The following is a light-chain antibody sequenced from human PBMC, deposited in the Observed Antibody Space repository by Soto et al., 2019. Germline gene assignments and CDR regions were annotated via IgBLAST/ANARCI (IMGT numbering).Light chain of an antibody. CDR3: QQYNNWPLT. Sequence: IVMTQSPATLSVSPGERATLYCRASQNIGSDLAWYHQKPGQAPRLLIAGASTRATNIPGRFSGSGFGTEFTLTISSLQSEDFAVYFCQQYNNWPLTFGGGTKVDIK. CDR1: QNIGSD. CDR2: GAS. V-gene: IGKV3-15*01. J-gene: IGKJ4*01.